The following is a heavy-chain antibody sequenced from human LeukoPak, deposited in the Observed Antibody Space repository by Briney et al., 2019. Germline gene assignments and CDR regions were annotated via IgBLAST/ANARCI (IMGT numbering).Heavy chain of an antibody. CDR3: ARGHTKYSYGSHFDY. J-gene: IGHJ4*02. Sequence: GGSLRLSCAASGFTFSSYGMHWVRQAPGKGLEWVAFIRYDGSNKYYADSVKGRFTISRDNSKNTLYLQMNSLRAEDTAVYYCARGHTKYSYGSHFDYWGQGTLVTVSS. D-gene: IGHD5-18*01. V-gene: IGHV3-30*02. CDR1: GFTFSSYG. CDR2: IRYDGSNK.